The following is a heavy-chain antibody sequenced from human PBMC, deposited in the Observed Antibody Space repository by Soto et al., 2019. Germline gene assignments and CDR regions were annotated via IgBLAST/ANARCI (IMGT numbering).Heavy chain of an antibody. CDR3: ARGIDYRWAD. V-gene: IGHV4-4*02. J-gene: IGHJ4*02. D-gene: IGHD3-16*01. Sequence: QVQLQESGPGLVKPSGTLFLTCVVSGDSIISQSHWWSWVRQSPGKGLEWMGEIHHSGSTNYNPSRKSRVTMSVDNRKNQFSLQMTSVTAADTAVYYCARGIDYRWADWGQGSLVIVSS. CDR1: GDSIISQSHW. CDR2: IHHSGST.